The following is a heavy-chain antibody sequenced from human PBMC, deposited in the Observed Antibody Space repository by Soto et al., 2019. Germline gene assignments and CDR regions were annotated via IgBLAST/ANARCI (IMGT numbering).Heavy chain of an antibody. Sequence: SETLSLTCTVSGGSVSSTSYYWTWIRQPPGKGLEWIGYIYYSGSTNYNPSLQSRVTISVDTSKNQFSLKLSSVTAADTAVYYCARDQGYYYAMEVWGQGTTVTVSS. V-gene: IGHV4-61*01. CDR3: ARDQGYYYAMEV. J-gene: IGHJ6*02. CDR2: IYYSGST. CDR1: GGSVSSTSYY.